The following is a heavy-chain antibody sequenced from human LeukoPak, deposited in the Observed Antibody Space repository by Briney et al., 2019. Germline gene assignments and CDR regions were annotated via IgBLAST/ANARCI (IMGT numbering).Heavy chain of an antibody. Sequence: SETLSLTCTVSGGSISSYYWSWIRQPVEKGLEWIGRIYTSGSTNYNPSVKRRVTISVDTSKNQFSLKLSSVTAADTAVYYCARDSLIMPEYCSSTSCFYYYGMDVWGQGTTVTVSS. CDR3: ARDSLIMPEYCSSTSCFYYYGMDV. D-gene: IGHD2-2*01. J-gene: IGHJ6*02. CDR2: IYTSGST. CDR1: GGSISSYY. V-gene: IGHV4-4*07.